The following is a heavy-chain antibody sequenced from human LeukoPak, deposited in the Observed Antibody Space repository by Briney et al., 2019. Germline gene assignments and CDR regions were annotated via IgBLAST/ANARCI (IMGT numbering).Heavy chain of an antibody. J-gene: IGHJ6*02. CDR3: AAESLGEQFGGLFGDYYGMDV. CDR1: GFTFTSSP. D-gene: IGHD3-10*01. CDR2: IVVASGDT. Sequence: SVKVSCKASGFTFTSSPMQWVRQARGQRLEWIGWIVVASGDTNYAQKFQERVIITRDMSTNTAYMELSSLTSEDTAVYYCAAESLGEQFGGLFGDYYGMDVWGQGTTVIVFS. V-gene: IGHV1-58*02.